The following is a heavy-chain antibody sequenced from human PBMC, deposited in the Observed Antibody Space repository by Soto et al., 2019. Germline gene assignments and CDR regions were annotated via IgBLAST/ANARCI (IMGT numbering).Heavy chain of an antibody. V-gene: IGHV1-18*01. CDR3: ARDATAPLLLWFGELLPYNWFDP. CDR1: GYIFTSYR. Sequence: ASVKVSCKPSGYIFTSYRINWVRQAPGQGPEWLGWITADNGNTSYAQKFQGRVTMTRDTSTSTVYMELSSLRSEDTAVYYCARDATAPLLLWFGELLPYNWFDPWGQGTLVTVSS. D-gene: IGHD3-10*01. CDR2: ITADNGNT. J-gene: IGHJ5*02.